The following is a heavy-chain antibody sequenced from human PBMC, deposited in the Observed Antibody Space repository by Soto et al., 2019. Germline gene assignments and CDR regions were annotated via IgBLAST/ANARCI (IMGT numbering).Heavy chain of an antibody. CDR3: ASPGRYCSGGSCYVFDY. D-gene: IGHD2-15*01. CDR1: GGTFSSYA. CDR2: IIPIFGTA. V-gene: IGHV1-69*13. J-gene: IGHJ4*02. Sequence: GASVKVSCKASGGTFSSYAISWVRQAPGQGLEWMGGIIPIFGTANYAQKFQGRVTITADESTSTAYMELSSLRSEDTAVYYCASPGRYCSGGSCYVFDYWGQGTLVTVSS.